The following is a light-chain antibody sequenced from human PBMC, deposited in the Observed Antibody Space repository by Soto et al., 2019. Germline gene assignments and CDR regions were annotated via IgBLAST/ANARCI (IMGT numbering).Light chain of an antibody. CDR3: QQYKNWPRT. V-gene: IGKV3-15*01. Sequence: EVVMTQSPATLSVSPGERVTLSCTASQSVSGNLAWYQQKPGQAPRLLIHGASTSATDIPARFSGSGSGTEFTLTITSLQSEDFAVYYCQQYKNWPRTFGQGTKVDIK. CDR1: QSVSGN. J-gene: IGKJ1*01. CDR2: GAS.